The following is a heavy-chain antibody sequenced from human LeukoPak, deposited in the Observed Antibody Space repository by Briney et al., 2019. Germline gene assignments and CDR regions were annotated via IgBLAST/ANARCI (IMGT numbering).Heavy chain of an antibody. CDR3: AREQDNYDSSGYYDY. J-gene: IGHJ4*02. CDR1: GYTFTSYD. V-gene: IGHV1-18*01. Sequence: ASVKVSCKASGYTFTSYDINWVRQATGQGLEWMGWISAYNGNTNYAQKLQGRVTMTTDTSTSTAYMELRSLRSDDTAVYYCAREQDNYDSSGYYDYWGQGTLVTVSS. CDR2: ISAYNGNT. D-gene: IGHD3-22*01.